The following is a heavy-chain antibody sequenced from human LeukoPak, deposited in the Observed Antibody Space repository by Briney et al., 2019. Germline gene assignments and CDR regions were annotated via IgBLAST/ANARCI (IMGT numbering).Heavy chain of an antibody. CDR2: ISSGGPP. V-gene: IGHV3-23*01. CDR1: GFTFTSSA. D-gene: IGHD2-2*01. CDR3: AKPEVGVASIDC. Sequence: GGSLRLSCGASGFTFTSSAMTWVRQAPGKGLEWVSAISSGGPPYYAASVRGRFIISRDTSTNTLYLQVKSLTAEDTAVYYCAKPEVGVASIDCWGQGTLVTVSS. J-gene: IGHJ4*02.